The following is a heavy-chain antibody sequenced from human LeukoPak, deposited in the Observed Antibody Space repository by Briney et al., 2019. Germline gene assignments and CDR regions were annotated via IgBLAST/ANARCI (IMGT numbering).Heavy chain of an antibody. J-gene: IGHJ3*02. CDR3: ATDGQSSGAIDAFDI. D-gene: IGHD2-15*01. Sequence: ASVTVSCKVSGYTLTELSMHWVRQAPGKGLEWMGGFDPEDGETIYAQKFQGRVTMTEDTSTDTAYMELSSLRSEDTAVYYCATDGQSSGAIDAFDIWGQGTMVTVSS. CDR1: GYTLTELS. V-gene: IGHV1-24*01. CDR2: FDPEDGET.